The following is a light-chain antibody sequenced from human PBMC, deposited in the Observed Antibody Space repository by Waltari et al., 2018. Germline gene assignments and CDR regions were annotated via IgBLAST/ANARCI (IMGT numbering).Light chain of an antibody. J-gene: IGLJ3*02. Sequence: QSVLTQPPSASGTPGQRVTISCSGTSSNLGNNVVNWYQQVPGTAPKLLIYRNDLRPAGVPDRFSASNSCTSASLAISGLQSEDEAEYYCASWDDSLNGHWVFGGGTKVTVL. CDR1: SSNLGNNV. CDR3: ASWDDSLNGHWV. CDR2: RND. V-gene: IGLV1-44*01.